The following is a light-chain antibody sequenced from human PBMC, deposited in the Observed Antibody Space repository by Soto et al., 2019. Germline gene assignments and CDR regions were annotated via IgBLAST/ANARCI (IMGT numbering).Light chain of an antibody. Sequence: DIQMTQSLSSLSASVGDRVTITCQASQDINNYLNWYQQKSGKAPKLLIYDASDLETGVPSRFSGSGSGTDFTFTISSLQPEDIATYYCQQYDNLPLTFGGGTKVEIK. CDR2: DAS. J-gene: IGKJ4*01. CDR3: QQYDNLPLT. CDR1: QDINNY. V-gene: IGKV1-33*01.